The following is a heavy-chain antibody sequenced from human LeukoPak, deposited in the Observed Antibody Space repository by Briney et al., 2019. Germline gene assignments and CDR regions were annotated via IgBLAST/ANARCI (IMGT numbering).Heavy chain of an antibody. CDR2: ISYDGSNK. J-gene: IGHJ4*02. CDR1: GFTFSSYA. CDR3: ARGLEYSSSSDY. Sequence: GGSLRLSCAAPGFTFSSYAKHRVRQAPGKGLEWVAVISYDGSNKYYADSVKGRFTISRDNSKNTLYLQMNSLRAEDTAVYYCARGLEYSSSSDYWGQGTLVTVSS. V-gene: IGHV3-30-3*01. D-gene: IGHD6-6*01.